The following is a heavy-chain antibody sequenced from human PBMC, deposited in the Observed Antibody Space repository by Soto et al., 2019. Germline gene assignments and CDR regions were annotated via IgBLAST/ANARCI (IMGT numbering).Heavy chain of an antibody. Sequence: SETLSLTCAVSGYSIGSGYYWAWIRQSLGKGLEWIGSIYHAGSVYYNPSLNGRVALSMDTSKNHFSLKLTSVTAADTAVYYCARTFDYYGMDVWGQGTTVTVSS. CDR1: GYSIGSGYY. J-gene: IGHJ6*02. CDR3: ARTFDYYGMDV. V-gene: IGHV4-38-2*01. CDR2: IYHAGSV.